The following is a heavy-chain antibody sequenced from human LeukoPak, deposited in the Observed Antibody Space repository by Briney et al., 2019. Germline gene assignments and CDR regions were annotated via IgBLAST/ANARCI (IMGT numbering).Heavy chain of an antibody. Sequence: PGGSLRLSCAASGFTVSSNEVSWVRQAPGKGLVWVSRINSDGSSTSYADSVKDRFTISRDNAKNTLYLQMNSLRAEDTAVYYCASSVDYDILTGLDYWGQGTLVTVSS. V-gene: IGHV3-74*01. J-gene: IGHJ4*02. CDR1: GFTVSSNE. CDR2: INSDGSST. D-gene: IGHD3-9*01. CDR3: ASSVDYDILTGLDY.